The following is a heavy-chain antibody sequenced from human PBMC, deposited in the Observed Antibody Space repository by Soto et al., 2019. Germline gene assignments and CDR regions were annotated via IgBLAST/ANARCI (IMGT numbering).Heavy chain of an antibody. Sequence: QVQLVQSGAEVKKPESSVKVSCKASGGTFSSYAISWVRQAPGQGLEWMGGIIPIFGTANYAQKFQGRVTITADEATSTVYMELSSLRSEDTAVYYCARGACYYYRFYYWGQGTLVTVSS. V-gene: IGHV1-69*12. J-gene: IGHJ4*02. D-gene: IGHD3-22*01. CDR3: ARGACYYYRFYY. CDR2: IIPIFGTA. CDR1: GGTFSSYA.